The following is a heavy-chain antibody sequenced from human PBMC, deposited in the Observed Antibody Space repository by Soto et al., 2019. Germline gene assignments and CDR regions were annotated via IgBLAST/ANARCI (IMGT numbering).Heavy chain of an antibody. J-gene: IGHJ4*02. D-gene: IGHD6-13*01. CDR2: IWYDGSKK. CDR1: GFTFSNYG. Sequence: QVHLVESGGGVVQPGKSLRLSCAASGFTFSNYGMHWVRQAPGKGLEWVAYIWYDGSKKYYGDSVKGRFTISRDNSKNPLYLQMSSVRVQDTAVYFWARDSELVGLDYWGQGTLVTVSS. V-gene: IGHV3-33*01. CDR3: ARDSELVGLDY.